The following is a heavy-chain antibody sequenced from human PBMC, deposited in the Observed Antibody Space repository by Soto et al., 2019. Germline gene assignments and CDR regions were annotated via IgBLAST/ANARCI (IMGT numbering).Heavy chain of an antibody. J-gene: IGHJ4*02. D-gene: IGHD3-22*01. V-gene: IGHV1-69*12. CDR1: GGTFSSYA. Sequence: QVQLVQSGAEVKKPGSSVKVSCKASGGTFSSYAISWVRQAPGQGLEWMGGIIPIFGTANYAQKFQGRVTITADESTSTAYMDLSSLRSEDTAVYYCARDRYYDSSGYYYVPYDYWGQGTLVTVSS. CDR2: IIPIFGTA. CDR3: ARDRYYDSSGYYYVPYDY.